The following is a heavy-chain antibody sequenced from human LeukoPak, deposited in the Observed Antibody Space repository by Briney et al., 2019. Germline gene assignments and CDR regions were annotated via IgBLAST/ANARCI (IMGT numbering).Heavy chain of an antibody. V-gene: IGHV3-7*01. CDR1: GFTFSSYW. D-gene: IGHD6-13*01. CDR2: IKQDGSEK. J-gene: IGHJ5*02. CDR3: ATYSAASGTRSCCDP. Sequence: GGSLRLSCEASGFTFSSYWMSWVRQAPGKGLEWVANIKQDGSEKYYVDSVKGRFTISRDNVKNSLYLQMNSLRADETAVYYCATYSAASGTRSCCDPWGQRTRVSVS.